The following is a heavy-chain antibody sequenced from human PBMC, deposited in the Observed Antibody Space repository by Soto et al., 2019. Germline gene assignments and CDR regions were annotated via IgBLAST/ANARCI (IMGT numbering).Heavy chain of an antibody. CDR3: SHTDV. CDR1: GFSFSTYW. D-gene: IGHD4-17*01. Sequence: VQMVESGGGLVQPGGSLRLSCAASGFSFSTYWMYWVRQAPGKGLEWVANVNEDGTEKNYVDSVKGRFTISSDNAKNSLYLQMNSLKSEDTAVYYCSHTDVGGQGTLVTVSS. J-gene: IGHJ4*02. CDR2: VNEDGTEK. V-gene: IGHV3-7*01.